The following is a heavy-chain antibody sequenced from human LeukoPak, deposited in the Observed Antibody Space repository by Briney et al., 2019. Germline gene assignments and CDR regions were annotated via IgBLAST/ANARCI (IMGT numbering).Heavy chain of an antibody. Sequence: SETLSLTCTVSGGSISSYYWSWIRQPPGKGLEWIGEINHSGSTNYNPSLKSRVTISVDTSKNQFSLKLSSVTAADTAVYYCARAGTYYYDSSGYHYWGQGTLVTVSS. J-gene: IGHJ4*02. V-gene: IGHV4-34*01. CDR3: ARAGTYYYDSSGYHY. D-gene: IGHD3-22*01. CDR1: GGSISSYY. CDR2: INHSGST.